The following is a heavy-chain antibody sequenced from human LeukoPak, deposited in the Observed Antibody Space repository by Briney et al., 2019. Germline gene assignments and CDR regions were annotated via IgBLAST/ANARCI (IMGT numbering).Heavy chain of an antibody. V-gene: IGHV3-21*01. J-gene: IGHJ3*02. CDR3: ARDGYYYDSSGYLLSGAFDI. Sequence: GGSLRLSCAASGFTVSSNYMSWVRQAPGKGLEWVSSISSSSSYIYYADSVKGRFTISRDNAKNSLYLQMNSLRAEDTAVYYCARDGYYYDSSGYLLSGAFDIWGQGTMVTVSS. D-gene: IGHD3-22*01. CDR1: GFTVSSNY. CDR2: ISSSSSYI.